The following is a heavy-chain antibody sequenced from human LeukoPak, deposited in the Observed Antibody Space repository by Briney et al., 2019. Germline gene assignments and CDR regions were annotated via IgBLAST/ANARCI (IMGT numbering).Heavy chain of an antibody. V-gene: IGHV3-23*01. Sequence: GGSLRLSCAASGFTFSGYAMSWVRQAPGKGLEWVSAISGSDGSTYYADSVKGRFTVSRDNSKNTLYLQMNSLRAEDTAVYYYAKQDYSNYVGPFDYWGQGTLVTVSS. J-gene: IGHJ4*02. CDR1: GFTFSGYA. D-gene: IGHD4-11*01. CDR2: ISGSDGST. CDR3: AKQDYSNYVGPFDY.